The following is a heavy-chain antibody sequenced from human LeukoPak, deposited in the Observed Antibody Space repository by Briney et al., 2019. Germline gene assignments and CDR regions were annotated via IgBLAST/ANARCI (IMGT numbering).Heavy chain of an antibody. V-gene: IGHV4-39*01. CDR3: ARHPYQLLWLSWFDP. D-gene: IGHD2-2*01. Sequence: PGGSLRLSCAASGFTFGSYWMSWVRQPPGKGLEWIGSIYYSGSTYYNPSLKSRVTISVDTSKNQFSLKLSSVTAADTAVYYCARHPYQLLWLSWFDPWGQGTLVTVSS. CDR1: GFTFGSYW. J-gene: IGHJ5*02. CDR2: IYYSGST.